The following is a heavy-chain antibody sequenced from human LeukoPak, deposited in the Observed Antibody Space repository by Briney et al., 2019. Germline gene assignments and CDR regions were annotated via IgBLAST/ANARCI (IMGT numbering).Heavy chain of an antibody. CDR2: ISSSSSYI. V-gene: IGHV3-21*01. CDR3: ARDQSSGYYDSSGYAP. CDR1: GFTFSGYS. J-gene: IGHJ5*02. D-gene: IGHD3-22*01. Sequence: GGSLRLSCAASGFTFSGYSMNWVRQAPGKGLEWVSSISSSSSYIYYADSVKGRFTISRDNAKNSLYLQMNSLRAEDTAVYYCARDQSSGYYDSSGYAPWGQGTLVTVSS.